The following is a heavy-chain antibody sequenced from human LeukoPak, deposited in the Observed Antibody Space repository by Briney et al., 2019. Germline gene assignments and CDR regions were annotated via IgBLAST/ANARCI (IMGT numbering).Heavy chain of an antibody. CDR1: GFTFSSYS. CDR3: ARDGIYGSGSYPLDY. D-gene: IGHD3-10*01. V-gene: IGHV3-48*04. J-gene: IGHJ4*02. Sequence: GGSLRLSCAASGFTFSSYSMNWVRQAPGKGLEWVSYISSSSSTIYYADSVKGRFTISRDNAKNSLYLQMNSLRAEDTAVYYCARDGIYGSGSYPLDYWGQGTLVTVSS. CDR2: ISSSSSTI.